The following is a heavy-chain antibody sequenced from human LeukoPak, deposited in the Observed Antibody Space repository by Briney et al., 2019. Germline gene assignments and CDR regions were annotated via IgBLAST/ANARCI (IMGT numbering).Heavy chain of an antibody. J-gene: IGHJ6*02. CDR2: IYYSGST. CDR1: GGSISSYY. Sequence: SETLSLTCTVSGGSISSYYWSWIRQPPGKGLEWIGYIYYSGSTNYNPSLKSRVTISVDTSKNQFSLKLSSVTAADTAVYYCARDGKAGYEYYYGMDVWGQGTTVTVSS. D-gene: IGHD3-9*01. CDR3: ARDGKAGYEYYYGMDV. V-gene: IGHV4-59*01.